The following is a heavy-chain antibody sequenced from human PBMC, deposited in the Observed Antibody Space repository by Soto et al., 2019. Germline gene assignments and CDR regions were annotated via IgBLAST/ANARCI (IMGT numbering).Heavy chain of an antibody. V-gene: IGHV3-74*01. Sequence: PGGSLRLSCAACGFTFSMYWMHWVRQVPGKGPEWVSRINDDGSHTNYADSVKGRFTISRDNAKNTLYLQMNDLRAEDTAVYYCTRGPRSTSTGTGAFWGQGTLVTVSS. J-gene: IGHJ4*02. CDR3: TRGPRSTSTGTGAF. CDR2: INDDGSHT. D-gene: IGHD1-1*01. CDR1: GFTFSMYW.